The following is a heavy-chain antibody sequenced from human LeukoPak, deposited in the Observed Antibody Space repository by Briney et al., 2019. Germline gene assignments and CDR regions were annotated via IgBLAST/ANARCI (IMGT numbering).Heavy chain of an antibody. CDR2: IIPIFGTA. D-gene: IGHD5-24*01. J-gene: IGHJ6*02. Sequence: SVTVSCKASGGTFSSYAISWVRQAPGQGLEWMGGIIPIFGTANYAQKFQGRVTITADESTSTAYMELSSLRSEDTAVYYCARGRRDGYNYYYYYGMDVWGQGTTVTVSS. CDR1: GGTFSSYA. V-gene: IGHV1-69*13. CDR3: ARGRRDGYNYYYYYGMDV.